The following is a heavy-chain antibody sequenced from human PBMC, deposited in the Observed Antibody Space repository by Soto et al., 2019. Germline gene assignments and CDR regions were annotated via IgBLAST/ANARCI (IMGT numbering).Heavy chain of an antibody. CDR2: IYNDGST. Sequence: GGALRLSCAASGFIVSTSYMSWVRQAPGKGLEWVSSIYNDGSTYYADSVKGRFTISRDDSKNTVYLQILSLRVEDTALYYCARDSYKRYWGQGTLVTVSS. D-gene: IGHD1-1*01. V-gene: IGHV3-66*01. J-gene: IGHJ4*02. CDR1: GFIVSTSY. CDR3: ARDSYKRY.